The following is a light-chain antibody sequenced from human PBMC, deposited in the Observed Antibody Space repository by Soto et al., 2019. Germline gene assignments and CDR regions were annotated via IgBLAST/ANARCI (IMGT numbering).Light chain of an antibody. CDR2: AAS. Sequence: DIQMTQSPSSLSASVGDRVTITCRASQGISTFLAWYQQKPGKDPKLLISAASTLQSGVPSRFSGSGSVTDFTFTITSLPPEGGATYSFQKYSWVITVVHGTRLEIK. CDR1: QGISTF. V-gene: IGKV1-27*01. J-gene: IGKJ5*01. CDR3: QKYSWVIT.